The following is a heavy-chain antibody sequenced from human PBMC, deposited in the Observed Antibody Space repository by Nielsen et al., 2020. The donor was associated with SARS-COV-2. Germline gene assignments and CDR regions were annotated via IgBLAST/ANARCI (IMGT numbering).Heavy chain of an antibody. J-gene: IGHJ4*02. D-gene: IGHD2-15*01. CDR2: ISYDGSNK. Sequence: GGSLRLSCAASGFTFSSYAMHWVRQAPGKGLEWVAVISYDGSNKYYADSVKGRFTISRDNSKNTLYLQMNSLRAEDTAVYYCARDGGYCSGGSCYGVLVYWGQGTLVTVSS. CDR1: GFTFSSYA. V-gene: IGHV3-30-3*01. CDR3: ARDGGYCSGGSCYGVLVY.